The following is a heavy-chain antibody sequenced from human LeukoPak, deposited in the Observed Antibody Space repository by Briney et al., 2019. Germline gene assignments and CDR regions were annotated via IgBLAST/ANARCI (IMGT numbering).Heavy chain of an antibody. CDR3: AKSQGISIAVAGTSWDY. Sequence: PGGSLRLSCAASGFTFSSYAMSWVRQAPGKGLEWVSAISGSGGNTYYADSVKGRFTISRDNSKNTLYLQMNSLRAEDTAVYYCAKSQGISIAVAGTSWDYWGQGTPVTVSS. CDR2: ISGSGGNT. D-gene: IGHD6-19*01. J-gene: IGHJ4*02. CDR1: GFTFSSYA. V-gene: IGHV3-23*01.